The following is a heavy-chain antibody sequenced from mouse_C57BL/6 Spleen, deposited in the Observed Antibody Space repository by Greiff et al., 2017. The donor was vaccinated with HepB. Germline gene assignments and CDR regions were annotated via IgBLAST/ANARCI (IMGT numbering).Heavy chain of an antibody. CDR2: IYPGSGST. J-gene: IGHJ1*03. V-gene: IGHV1-55*01. D-gene: IGHD1-1*01. CDR3: ARGLVATRYFGV. CDR1: GYTFTSYW. Sequence: QVQLQQPGAELVKPGASVKMSCKASGYTFTSYWITWVKQRPGQGLEWIGDIYPGSGSTNYNEKFKSKATLTVDTSSSTAYMQLSSLASEDSAVCCCARGLVATRYFGVWGTGTTVTVSS.